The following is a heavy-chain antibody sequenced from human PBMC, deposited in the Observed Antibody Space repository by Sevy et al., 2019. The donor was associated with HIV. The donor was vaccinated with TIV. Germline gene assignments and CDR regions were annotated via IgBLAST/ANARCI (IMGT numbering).Heavy chain of an antibody. D-gene: IGHD6-19*01. V-gene: IGHV3-30-3*01. CDR2: ISYDGSKK. Sequence: GGSLRLSCAASGFTFSSYAMHWVRQAPGKGLEWVAVISYDGSKKYYADSVKGRVTISRDNSKNTLYLQMNSLRAEDTAVYYCARGEGIAVGGTWPDYWGQGTLVTVSS. CDR3: ARGEGIAVGGTWPDY. J-gene: IGHJ4*02. CDR1: GFTFSSYA.